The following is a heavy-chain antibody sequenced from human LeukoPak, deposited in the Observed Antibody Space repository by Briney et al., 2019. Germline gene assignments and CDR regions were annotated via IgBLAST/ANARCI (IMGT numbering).Heavy chain of an antibody. D-gene: IGHD6-13*01. V-gene: IGHV4-31*03. CDR1: GGSISSGGYY. J-gene: IGHJ4*02. CDR2: IYYSGST. Sequence: SEALSLTCTVSGGSISSGGYYWSWIRQHPGKGLEWIGYIYYSGSTYYNPSLKSRVTISVDTSKNQFSLKLSSVTAADTAVYYCARGRIAAAGTVDYWGQGTLVTVSS. CDR3: ARGRIAAAGTVDY.